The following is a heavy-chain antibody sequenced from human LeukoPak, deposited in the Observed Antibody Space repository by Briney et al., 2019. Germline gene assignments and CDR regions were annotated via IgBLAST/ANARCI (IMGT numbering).Heavy chain of an antibody. V-gene: IGHV5-51*01. Sequence: GESLKISCKGSGYSFTSYWIGWVRQMPGKGLEWMGIIYPGDSDTRYSPSFQGQVTISADKSINTAYLQWSGLKASDTAMYYCARHESSVGATRSAFDIWGQGTMVTVSS. CDR2: IYPGDSDT. D-gene: IGHD1-26*01. CDR1: GYSFTSYW. J-gene: IGHJ3*02. CDR3: ARHESSVGATRSAFDI.